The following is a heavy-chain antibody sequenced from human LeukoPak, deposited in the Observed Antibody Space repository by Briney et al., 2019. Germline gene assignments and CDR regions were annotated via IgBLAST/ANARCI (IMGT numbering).Heavy chain of an antibody. V-gene: IGHV1-69*13. J-gene: IGHJ3*02. CDR2: IIPIFGTA. D-gene: IGHD1-26*01. CDR3: AREGGSYLAFDI. Sequence: WASVKVSCKASGGTFSSYAISWVRQAPGQGLEWMGGIIPIFGTANYAQKFQGRVTITADESTSTAYMELSSLRSEDTAVYYCAREGGSYLAFDIWGQGTMVIVSS. CDR1: GGTFSSYA.